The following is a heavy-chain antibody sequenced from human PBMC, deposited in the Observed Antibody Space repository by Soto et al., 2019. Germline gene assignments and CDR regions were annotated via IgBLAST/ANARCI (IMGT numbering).Heavy chain of an antibody. Sequence: SETLSLTCTVSGGSISSYYWSWIRQPPGKGLEWIGYIYYSGSTNYNPSLKSRVTISVDTSKNQFSLKLSSVTAADTAVYYCASSVGYCSGGSCYRGSFEYWGQGALVTVSS. D-gene: IGHD2-15*01. J-gene: IGHJ4*02. CDR3: ASSVGYCSGGSCYRGSFEY. CDR1: GGSISSYY. V-gene: IGHV4-59*08. CDR2: IYYSGST.